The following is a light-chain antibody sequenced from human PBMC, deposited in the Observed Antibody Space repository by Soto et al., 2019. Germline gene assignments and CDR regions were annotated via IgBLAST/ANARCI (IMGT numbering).Light chain of an antibody. CDR1: QSVSDY. CDR2: DTS. Sequence: EIVLTQSPATLSLSPGERATLSCRASQSVSDYIAWYQQKPGQAPRLLIYDTSNRAAGVPARFSGSGSGTDLTLTISSLEPEDFAVYYCQQRTNWLTFGGGTKVEI. CDR3: QQRTNWLT. V-gene: IGKV3-11*01. J-gene: IGKJ4*01.